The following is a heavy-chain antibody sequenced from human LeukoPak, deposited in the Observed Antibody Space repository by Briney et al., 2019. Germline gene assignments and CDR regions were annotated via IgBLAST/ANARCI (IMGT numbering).Heavy chain of an antibody. CDR3: ARDQGSLYSSSWHGHNWFDP. CDR2: IYNSEST. V-gene: IGHV4-4*08. J-gene: IGHJ5*02. CDR1: GGSISTYY. Sequence: SEILSLTCTVSGGSISTYYWSWVWQPPGKGLEWIGYIYNSESTDYNPSLKSRVTISVDTSKNQLSLKLSSVTAADTAVYYCARDQGSLYSSSWHGHNWFDPWGQGTLVTVSS. D-gene: IGHD6-13*01.